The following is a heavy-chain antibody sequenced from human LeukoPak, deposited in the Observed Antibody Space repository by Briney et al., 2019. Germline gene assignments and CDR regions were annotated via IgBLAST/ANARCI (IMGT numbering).Heavy chain of an antibody. CDR1: GGSISSGGYY. CDR3: ARGRERYSYGYERIGGFDP. CDR2: IYYSGST. V-gene: IGHV4-31*03. Sequence: SETLSLTCTVSGGSISSGGYYWSWIRQHPGKGLEWIGYIYYSGSTYYNPSLKSRVTISVDTSKNQFSLKLSSVTAADTAVYYCARGRERYSYGYERIGGFDPWGQGTRVTVSS. D-gene: IGHD5-18*01. J-gene: IGHJ5*02.